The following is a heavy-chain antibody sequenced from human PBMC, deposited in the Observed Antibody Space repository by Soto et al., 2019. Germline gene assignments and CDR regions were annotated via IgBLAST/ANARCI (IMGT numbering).Heavy chain of an antibody. CDR2: ISYDGSGE. CDR1: GFTFSYYG. J-gene: IGHJ6*02. CDR3: AKSWGVGVNYYYYGMDV. Sequence: QVQVVESGGGVVQPGRSLRLSCAASGFTFSYYGMHWVRQAPGKGLEWVAVISYDGSGEYYADSVKGRFTISRDNSKNTLYLQMNGLRAEDTAVYYCAKSWGVGVNYYYYGMDVWGQGTTVTVSS. D-gene: IGHD1-26*01. V-gene: IGHV3-30*18.